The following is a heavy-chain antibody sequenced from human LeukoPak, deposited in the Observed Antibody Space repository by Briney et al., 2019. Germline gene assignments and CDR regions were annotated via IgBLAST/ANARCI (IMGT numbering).Heavy chain of an antibody. CDR1: GFTFNHYY. J-gene: IGHJ6*03. CDR2: ISPDDKTI. V-gene: IGHV3-11*04. Sequence: PGGSLRLSCAASGFTFNHYYMSWIRQAPGKGLEWVSYISPDDKTINYGDSLRGRFSVSRDNARNSLSLQMNSLRAEDTALYYCAKVHYSSAGNYYIDVWRKGTAVTVSS. CDR3: AKVHYSSAGNYYIDV. D-gene: IGHD3-10*01.